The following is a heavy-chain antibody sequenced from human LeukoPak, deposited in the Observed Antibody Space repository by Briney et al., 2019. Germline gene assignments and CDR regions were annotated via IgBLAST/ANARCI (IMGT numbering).Heavy chain of an antibody. D-gene: IGHD4-17*01. CDR3: AKGGSIDYGDYVLDY. V-gene: IGHV3-7*01. J-gene: IGHJ4*02. CDR2: IKEDGSEK. Sequence: PGGSLRLSCAASGVTFSSYWMSWVRQAPGKGLEWVANIKEDGSEKYYVDSVKGRFTISRDNAENSLYLQMNSLRAEDTAVYYCAKGGSIDYGDYVLDYWGQGTLVTVSS. CDR1: GVTFSSYW.